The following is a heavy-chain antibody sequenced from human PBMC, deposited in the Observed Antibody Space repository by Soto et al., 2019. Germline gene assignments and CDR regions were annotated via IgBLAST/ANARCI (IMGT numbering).Heavy chain of an antibody. CDR1: GGSIIRYY. J-gene: IGHJ5*02. D-gene: IGHD3-10*01. CDR3: ARDASGYYGSGSWWWFDP. CDR2: IYYSGST. V-gene: IGHV4-59*01. Sequence: PSETLSLTCTVSGGSIIRYYWSWIRQPPGKGLEWIGYIYYSGSTNYNPSLKSRVTISVDTSKNQFSLKLSSVTAADTAVYYCARDASGYYGSGSWWWFDPWGQGTLVTVSS.